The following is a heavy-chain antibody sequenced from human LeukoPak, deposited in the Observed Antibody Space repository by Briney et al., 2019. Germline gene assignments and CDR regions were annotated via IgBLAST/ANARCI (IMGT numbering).Heavy chain of an antibody. CDR1: GFTFTSYS. CDR3: ARSLDY. Sequence: KPGGSLRLYCAASGFTFTSYSMNWLRQAPGKGLEWVSSISSTGNSTYYAVSVKGRFTISRDNANNSLYLQMNSLRVEDTAVYYCARSLDYWGQGTLVTVSS. D-gene: IGHD3-16*01. V-gene: IGHV3-21*01. CDR2: ISSTGNST. J-gene: IGHJ4*02.